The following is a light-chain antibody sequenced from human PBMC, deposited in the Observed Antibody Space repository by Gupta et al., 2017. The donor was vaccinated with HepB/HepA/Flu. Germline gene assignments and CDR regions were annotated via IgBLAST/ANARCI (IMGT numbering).Light chain of an antibody. CDR3: QLDSTYPFT. CDR2: SAS. V-gene: IGKV1-8*01. CDR1: QDISSF. Sequence: ALRMTQSPSSFSASTGDRVTITCRASQDISSFLAWYQQKPGKAPNLLIHSASTLEGGVPSRFSGGGSVTDFTFTISSLQSEDFATYYCQLDSTYPFTFGGGTKLEI. J-gene: IGKJ4*01.